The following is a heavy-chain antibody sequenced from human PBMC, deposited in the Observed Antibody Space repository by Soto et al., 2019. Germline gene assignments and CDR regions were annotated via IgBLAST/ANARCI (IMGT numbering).Heavy chain of an antibody. D-gene: IGHD1-26*01. J-gene: IGHJ5*02. CDR3: ASAPYRASSYFFDP. Sequence: RASVKVSCKASGYSFTAFHMHWVRQAPGLGLQWMGIINPNLGHSNTAQRFQGRVAMTWDTSTSTVYMELSSLTSDDTAVYYCASAPYRASSYFFDPWGQGTPVTVSS. V-gene: IGHV1-46*01. CDR1: GYSFTAFH. CDR2: INPNLGHS.